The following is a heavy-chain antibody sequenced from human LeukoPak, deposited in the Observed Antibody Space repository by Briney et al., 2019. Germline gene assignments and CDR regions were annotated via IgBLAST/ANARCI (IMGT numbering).Heavy chain of an antibody. V-gene: IGHV3-7*01. CDR1: GFSFSSYW. J-gene: IGHJ4*02. Sequence: GGSLRLSCAASGFSFSSYWMTWVRPAPGKGLEWVANIKPDGSEEYYVDSVKGRFSISRDNAKNSLYLQMNSLRGEDTAVYYCATHYDWTFDCWGQGTLVTVSS. D-gene: IGHD1-1*01. CDR3: ATHYDWTFDC. CDR2: IKPDGSEE.